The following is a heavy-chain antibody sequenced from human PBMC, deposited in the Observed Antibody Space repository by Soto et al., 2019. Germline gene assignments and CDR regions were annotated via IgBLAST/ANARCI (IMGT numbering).Heavy chain of an antibody. CDR3: ARDDEGGSYCDLGY. D-gene: IGHD3-10*01. Sequence: QVQLVESGGGVVQPGRSLRLSCAASGFTFSNYIMHWVRQAPGKGLEWVAFILDDGNNKYYADSVKGRFTISRDNSKNTLYLQMNSLRTEDTAVYYCARDDEGGSYCDLGYWGQGTLVTASS. CDR2: ILDDGNNK. CDR1: GFTFSNYI. V-gene: IGHV3-30-3*01. J-gene: IGHJ4*02.